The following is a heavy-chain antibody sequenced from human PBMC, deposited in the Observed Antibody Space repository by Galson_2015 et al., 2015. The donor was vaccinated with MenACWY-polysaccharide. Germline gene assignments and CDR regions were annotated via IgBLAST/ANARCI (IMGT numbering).Heavy chain of an antibody. V-gene: IGHV3-11*01. D-gene: IGHD3/OR15-3a*01. J-gene: IGHJ3*02. Sequence: SLRLSCAASGFTFSDYYMSWIRQAPGKGLEWVSYISSGGSTIYYAGSVKGRFTISRDNAKNSLYLQMNSLRAEDTAVYYCAREAGTGAPFDIWGQGTMVTVSS. CDR1: GFTFSDYY. CDR2: ISSGGSTI. CDR3: AREAGTGAPFDI.